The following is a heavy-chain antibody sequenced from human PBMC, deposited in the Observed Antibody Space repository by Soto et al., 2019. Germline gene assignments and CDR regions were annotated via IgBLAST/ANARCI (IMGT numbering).Heavy chain of an antibody. Sequence: SVKVSCKASGGTFSSYAISWVRQAPGQGLEWMGGIIPIFGTANYAQKFQGRVTITADESTSTAYMELSSLRSEDTAVYYCASRVWGSYRDAAPYYYYGMDVWGQGTTVTVP. J-gene: IGHJ6*02. CDR3: ASRVWGSYRDAAPYYYYGMDV. D-gene: IGHD3-16*02. V-gene: IGHV1-69*13. CDR1: GGTFSSYA. CDR2: IIPIFGTA.